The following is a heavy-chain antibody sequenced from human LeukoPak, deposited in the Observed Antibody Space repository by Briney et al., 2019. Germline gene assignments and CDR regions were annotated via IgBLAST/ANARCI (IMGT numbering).Heavy chain of an antibody. CDR2: IYYSGST. J-gene: IGHJ4*02. V-gene: IGHV4-59*08. CDR1: GGSISSYY. D-gene: IGHD5-18*01. Sequence: SETLSLTCTVSGGSISSYYWSWIRQPPGKGLEWIGYIYYSGSTNYNPSLKSRVTISVDTSRNQFSLKLSSVTAADTAVYYCARQADTAMITGGFYFDYWGQGTLVTVSS. CDR3: ARQADTAMITGGFYFDY.